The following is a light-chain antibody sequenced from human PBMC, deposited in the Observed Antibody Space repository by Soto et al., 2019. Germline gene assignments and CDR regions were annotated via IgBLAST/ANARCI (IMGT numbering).Light chain of an antibody. Sequence: EIVLTQSPGTLSLSPGERATLSCRASQSVTSSLAWYQQKPGQAPRLLVYGASSRATGIPDRFSGSGSGTDFTLTISRLEPEDFAVYYCQQYGSSPWTFGQGTKVDTK. V-gene: IGKV3-20*01. CDR3: QQYGSSPWT. CDR1: QSVTSS. CDR2: GAS. J-gene: IGKJ1*01.